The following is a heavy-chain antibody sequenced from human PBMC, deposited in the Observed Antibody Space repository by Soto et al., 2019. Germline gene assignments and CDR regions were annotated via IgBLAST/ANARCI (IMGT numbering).Heavy chain of an antibody. J-gene: IGHJ4*02. D-gene: IGHD5-18*01. CDR3: AKDLESGYNYGPFDS. CDR1: GFTFSTYA. Sequence: PGGSLRLSCAASGFTFSTYAINWVRRAPWKGLEWVSTLSGSGGTTYHADSVKGRFTISRDNSKNTLYLQMNSVRTEDTAVYYCAKDLESGYNYGPFDSCGQGTLLTVCS. V-gene: IGHV3-23*01. CDR2: LSGSGGTT.